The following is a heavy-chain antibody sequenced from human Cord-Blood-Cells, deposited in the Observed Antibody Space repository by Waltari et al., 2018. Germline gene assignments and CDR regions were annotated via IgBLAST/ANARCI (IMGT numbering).Heavy chain of an antibody. J-gene: IGHJ4*02. D-gene: IGHD3-3*01. V-gene: IGHV3-7*01. CDR2: IKQDGSEK. CDR1: VFTFSTHW. Sequence: EVQLVEYGVGLVQPGGSLRLSCAASVFTFSTHWLRWVRQAPGKGLEWVANIKQDGSEKYYVDSVKGRFTISRDNAKNSLYLQMNSLRAEDTAVYYCARENDFWSGYYVDYWGQGTLVTVSS. CDR3: ARENDFWSGYYVDY.